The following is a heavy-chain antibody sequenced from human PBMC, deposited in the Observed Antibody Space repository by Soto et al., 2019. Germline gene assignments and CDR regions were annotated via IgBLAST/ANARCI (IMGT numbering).Heavy chain of an antibody. J-gene: IGHJ1*01. Sequence: PETLSLTCTVSGGSISSYYWSWIRQPPGKGLEWIGYIYYSGSTNYNPSLKSRVTISVDTSKNQFSLKLSSVTAADTAVYYCARSRTTVTPSGFQHWGQGTLVTVSS. CDR3: ARSRTTVTPSGFQH. V-gene: IGHV4-59*01. CDR1: GGSISSYY. CDR2: IYYSGST. D-gene: IGHD4-17*01.